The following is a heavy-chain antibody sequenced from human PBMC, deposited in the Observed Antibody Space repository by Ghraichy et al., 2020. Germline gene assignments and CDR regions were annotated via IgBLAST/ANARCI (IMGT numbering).Heavy chain of an antibody. Sequence: SETLSLTCSVSGGSVSSDTYNWTWIRQPPGKGLEWIGFIDNTGSTKYNPSLKSRVTISVDTSKNLFSLKLTSVTAADSAVYYCVRESLYYGSGSYYSPPRSSGMDVWGQGTTVTVSS. CDR3: VRESLYYGSGSYYSPPRSSGMDV. J-gene: IGHJ6*02. D-gene: IGHD3-10*01. V-gene: IGHV4-61*01. CDR2: IDNTGST. CDR1: GGSVSSDTYN.